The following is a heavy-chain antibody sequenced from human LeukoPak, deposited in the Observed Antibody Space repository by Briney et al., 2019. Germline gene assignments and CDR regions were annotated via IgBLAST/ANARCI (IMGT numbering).Heavy chain of an antibody. CDR1: GYTFTSYY. D-gene: IGHD3-10*01. CDR2: INPSGGST. Sequence: ASVKVSCKASGYTFTSYYMHWVRQAPGQGLEWMGIINPSGGSTSYAQKFQGRVTMTRDTSTSTVYMELSSLRSEDTAVYYCARVQRVTMVRGVTAPLYYWGQGILVTVSS. J-gene: IGHJ4*02. CDR3: ARVQRVTMVRGVTAPLYY. V-gene: IGHV1-46*01.